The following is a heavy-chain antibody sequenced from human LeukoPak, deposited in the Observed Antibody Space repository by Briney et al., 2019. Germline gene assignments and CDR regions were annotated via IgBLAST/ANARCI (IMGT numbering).Heavy chain of an antibody. Sequence: GGSLRLSCGASGFSFSSYGMHWVRQAPGKGLEWVAVIWYDENNKYYADSVKGRFTISRDNSKNTLCMQMNSLRAEDTAVYYCARDGDTTGYSFDYWGQGTLVTVSS. CDR1: GFSFSSYG. D-gene: IGHD3-22*01. CDR3: ARDGDTTGYSFDY. CDR2: IWYDENNK. J-gene: IGHJ4*02. V-gene: IGHV3-33*01.